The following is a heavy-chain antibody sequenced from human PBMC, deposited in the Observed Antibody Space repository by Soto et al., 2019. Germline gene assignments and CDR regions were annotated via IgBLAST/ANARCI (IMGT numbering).Heavy chain of an antibody. D-gene: IGHD3-22*01. CDR1: GFTFSDYY. Sequence: PGGSLRLSCAASGFTFSDYYMSWIRQAPGKGLEWVSYISSSGSIIYYADSVKGRFTISRDNVKNSLYLQLNSLRAEDTAVYYCARDLGYYASDGYFDYWGQGTVVTVSS. CDR2: ISSSGSII. J-gene: IGHJ4*02. CDR3: ARDLGYYASDGYFDY. V-gene: IGHV3-11*01.